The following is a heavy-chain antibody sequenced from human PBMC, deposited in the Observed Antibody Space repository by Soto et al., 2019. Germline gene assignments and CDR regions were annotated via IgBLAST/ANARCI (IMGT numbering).Heavy chain of an antibody. CDR2: IKQDGSEK. CDR1: GFTFSSYW. Sequence: EVQLVESGGGLVQPGGSLRLSCAASGFTFSSYWMSWVRQAPGKGLEWVANIKQDGSEKYYVDSVKGRFTISRDNAKNSLYLQMNSLRAEDTAVYYCARGKDVVVVAATPIWGQGTLVTVSS. J-gene: IGHJ4*02. V-gene: IGHV3-7*01. CDR3: ARGKDVVVVAATPI. D-gene: IGHD2-15*01.